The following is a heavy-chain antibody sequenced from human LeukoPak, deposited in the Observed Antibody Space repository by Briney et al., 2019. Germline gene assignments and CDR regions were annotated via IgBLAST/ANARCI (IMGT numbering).Heavy chain of an antibody. CDR3: ARDGNYDSSGYYYWYYFDY. J-gene: IGHJ4*02. CDR2: IYSGGST. CDR1: GLTVSSNY. D-gene: IGHD3-22*01. V-gene: IGHV3-53*01. Sequence: GGSLRLSCAASGLTVSSNYMSWVRQAPGKGLEWVSVIYSGGSTYYADSVKGRFTISRDNSKNTLYLQMNSLRAEDTAVYYCARDGNYDSSGYYYWYYFDYWGQGTLVTVSS.